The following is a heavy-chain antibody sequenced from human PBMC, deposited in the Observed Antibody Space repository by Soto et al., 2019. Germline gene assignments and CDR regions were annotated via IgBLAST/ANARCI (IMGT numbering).Heavy chain of an antibody. CDR1: GFSLNTGGVG. Sequence: ITLKESGPTLVKPTQTLTLTCTFSGFSLNTGGVGVGWVRQPRGKAMEWLALIYWDDDERYRPSLRSRLNITXDXXXNXXVLTMTNMDPEDTATYYCVRNWRYYGGDYYYGMDAWGQGTTVTGSS. J-gene: IGHJ6*02. D-gene: IGHD3-10*01. V-gene: IGHV2-5*02. CDR3: VRNWRYYGGDYYYGMDA. CDR2: IYWDDDE.